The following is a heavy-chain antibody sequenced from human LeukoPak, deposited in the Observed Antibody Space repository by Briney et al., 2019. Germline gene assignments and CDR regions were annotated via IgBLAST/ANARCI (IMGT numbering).Heavy chain of an antibody. J-gene: IGHJ3*02. CDR1: GFPFSDHE. CDR2: ISSSGSDK. CDR3: ARRTSGAFAI. V-gene: IGHV3-48*03. Sequence: GGSLRLSCAASGFPFSDHEMNWVRQAPGKGLEWVSYISSSGSDKYYPDSVKGRFTISRDNAKNSLYLQMKSLRAEDTAVYYCARRTSGAFAIWGQGTKVTVSS.